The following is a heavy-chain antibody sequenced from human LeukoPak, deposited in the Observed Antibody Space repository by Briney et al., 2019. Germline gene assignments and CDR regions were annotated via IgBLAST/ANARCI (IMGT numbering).Heavy chain of an antibody. CDR1: GGSISSGSYY. CDR2: IYTSGST. J-gene: IGHJ4*02. D-gene: IGHD2-15*01. Sequence: SQTLSLTCTVSGGSISSGSYYWSWVRQPAGKGLEWIGRIYTSGSTNYNPSLKSRVTISVDTSKNQFSLKLSSVNAADTAVYYCARTPCSGGSCYSRLYFDYWGQGTLVTVSS. CDR3: ARTPCSGGSCYSRLYFDY. V-gene: IGHV4-61*02.